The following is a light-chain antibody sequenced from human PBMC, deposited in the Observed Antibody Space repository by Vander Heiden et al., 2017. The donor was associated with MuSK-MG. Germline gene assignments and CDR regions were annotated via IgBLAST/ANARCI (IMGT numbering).Light chain of an antibody. Sequence: DIQMTQSPSTLSASIGDSVNITCRASQSISTWLAWYQQKPGTAPKVLIYKASNLENGVPSRFSGRGSGTEFALTISSLQPDDFATYYCQQDNSYPLTFGGGTKVDIK. CDR1: QSISTW. CDR3: QQDNSYPLT. CDR2: KAS. V-gene: IGKV1-5*03. J-gene: IGKJ4*01.